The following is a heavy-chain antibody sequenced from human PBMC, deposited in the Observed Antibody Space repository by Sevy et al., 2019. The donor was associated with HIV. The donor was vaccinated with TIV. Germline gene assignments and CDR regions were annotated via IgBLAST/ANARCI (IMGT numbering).Heavy chain of an antibody. V-gene: IGHV1-2*02. J-gene: IGHJ6*02. CDR2: INPNSGGT. CDR3: ARNLPSDSSSWPYYYSGMDV. Sequence: PSVKVSCKASGYTFTGYYMHWVRQAPGQGLEWMGWINPNSGGTNYAQKFQGRVTMTGDTSISTAYMELSRLRSDETAVYYCARNLPSDSSSWPYYYSGMDVWGQGTTVTVSS. CDR1: GYTFTGYY. D-gene: IGHD6-13*01.